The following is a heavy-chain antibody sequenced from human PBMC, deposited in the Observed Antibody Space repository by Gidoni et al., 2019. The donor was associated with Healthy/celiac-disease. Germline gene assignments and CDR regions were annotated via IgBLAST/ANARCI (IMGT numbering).Heavy chain of an antibody. CDR1: GLTFSSYA. D-gene: IGHD3-10*01. CDR3: AKGRYGSGSYHLDY. V-gene: IGHV3-23*01. Sequence: EVQLLESGGGLVQPGGSLILSCAASGLTFSSYAMSWVRQAPGEGLGWVSAISGSGSSTYYADSVKGRFTISRDKSKDTLYLQMNSLRAEDTAVYYCAKGRYGSGSYHLDYWGQGTLVTVSS. J-gene: IGHJ4*02. CDR2: ISGSGSST.